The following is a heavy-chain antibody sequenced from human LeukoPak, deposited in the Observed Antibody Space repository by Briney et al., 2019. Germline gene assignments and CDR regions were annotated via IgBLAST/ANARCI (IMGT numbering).Heavy chain of an antibody. CDR2: ISSSSSYI. CDR3: ARDVFTVNYGFDY. CDR1: AFTFSSYS. J-gene: IGHJ4*02. Sequence: KTGGSLRLSCAASAFTFSSYSMNWVRQAPGKGLEWVSSISSSSSYIYYADSVKGRFTISRDNAKNSLYLQMNSLRAEDTAVYYCARDVFTVNYGFDYWGQGTLVTVSS. V-gene: IGHV3-21*01. D-gene: IGHD4-11*01.